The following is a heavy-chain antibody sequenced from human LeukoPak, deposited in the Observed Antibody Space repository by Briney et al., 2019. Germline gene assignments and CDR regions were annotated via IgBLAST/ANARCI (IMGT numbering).Heavy chain of an antibody. CDR2: IYHRGST. D-gene: IGHD3-9*01. Sequence: SETLSLTCTVSGGSINISYWSWIRQPPGKGLEWIGYIYHRGSTNYNPSLKSRITVPVDTSKNQFPLKVTSVTAADTAVYYCARSGVFSGYDAFDIWGQGTMVTVSS. V-gene: IGHV4-59*08. CDR3: ARSGVFSGYDAFDI. J-gene: IGHJ3*02. CDR1: GGSINISY.